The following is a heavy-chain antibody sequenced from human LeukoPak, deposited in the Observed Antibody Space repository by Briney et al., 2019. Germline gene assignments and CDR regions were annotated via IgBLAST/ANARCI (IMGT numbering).Heavy chain of an antibody. CDR3: AKKGYYGSGSYYLSYPLDY. V-gene: IGHV3-23*01. J-gene: IGHJ4*02. D-gene: IGHD3-10*01. Sequence: GGSLRLSCTASGFNFSRNGMHWVRQAPGKGLEWVSAISGSGGSTYYADSVKGRFTISRDNSKNTLYLQMNSLRAEDTAVYYCAKKGYYGSGSYYLSYPLDYWGQGTLVTVSS. CDR2: ISGSGGST. CDR1: GFNFSRNG.